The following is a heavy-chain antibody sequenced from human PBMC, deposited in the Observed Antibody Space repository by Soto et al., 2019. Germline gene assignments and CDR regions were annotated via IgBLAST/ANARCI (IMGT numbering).Heavy chain of an antibody. D-gene: IGHD2-8*01. CDR2: ISAYNGNT. J-gene: IGHJ6*02. CDR3: ASPWTYCTRRSCYSSYGMDV. V-gene: IGHV1-18*01. Sequence: ASVKVSCKASGYTFTSYGISWVRQAPGQGLEWMGWISAYNGNTNYAQKLQGRVTMTTDTSTSTAYMELRSLRSDDTAVYYCASPWTYCTRRSCYSSYGMDVWGQGTTVTVSS. CDR1: GYTFTSYG.